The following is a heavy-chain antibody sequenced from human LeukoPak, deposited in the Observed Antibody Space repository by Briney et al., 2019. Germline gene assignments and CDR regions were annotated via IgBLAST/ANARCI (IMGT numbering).Heavy chain of an antibody. CDR2: ISSSGSTI. Sequence: GGSLRLSCTASGLTFSNAWMSWVRQAPGKGLEWVSYISSSGSTIYYADSVKGRFTISRDNAKNSLYLQMNSLRAEDTAVYYCASLGCSSTSCYNYWGQGTLVTVSS. V-gene: IGHV3-11*04. CDR3: ASLGCSSTSCYNY. CDR1: GLTFSNAW. D-gene: IGHD2-2*02. J-gene: IGHJ4*02.